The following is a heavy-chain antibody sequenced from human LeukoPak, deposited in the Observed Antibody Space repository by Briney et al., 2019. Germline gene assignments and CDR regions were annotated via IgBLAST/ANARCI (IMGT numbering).Heavy chain of an antibody. Sequence: PSETLSLTCTVSGGSISSSSYYWGWIRQPPGKGLEWIGSIYYSGSTYYNPSLKSRVTISVDTSKNQFSLKLSSVTAADTAVYYCARHGRDSSGSFGYWGQGTLVTVSS. V-gene: IGHV4-39*01. CDR3: ARHGRDSSGSFGY. J-gene: IGHJ4*02. D-gene: IGHD3-22*01. CDR2: IYYSGST. CDR1: GGSISSSSYY.